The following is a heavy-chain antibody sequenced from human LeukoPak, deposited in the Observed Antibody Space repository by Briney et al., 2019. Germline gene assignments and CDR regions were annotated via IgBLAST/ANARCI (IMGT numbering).Heavy chain of an antibody. J-gene: IGHJ4*02. CDR1: GGSISSSSYY. CDR2: ISGSGGST. D-gene: IGHD1-26*01. CDR3: AKEVGATTDY. V-gene: IGHV3-23*01. Sequence: PSETLSLTCTVSGGSISSSSYYWGWVRQAPRKGLEWVSAISGSGGSTYYADSVKGRFTISRDNSKNTLYLQMNSLRAEDTAVYYCAKEVGATTDYWGQGTLVTVSS.